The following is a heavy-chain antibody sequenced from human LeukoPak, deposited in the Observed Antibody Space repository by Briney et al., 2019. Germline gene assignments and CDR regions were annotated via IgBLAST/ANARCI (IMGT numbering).Heavy chain of an antibody. CDR2: INPTSGYT. CDR3: AKDPEPYGDYINWFDP. Sequence: PGGSLRLSCAASGFTFSDYYMSWIRQAPGKGLEWLSYINPTSGYTPYADSVRGRFTISRDNAKNSLYLQMNSLRAEDTAVYYCAKDPEPYGDYINWFDPWGQGTLVTVSS. CDR1: GFTFSDYY. J-gene: IGHJ5*02. V-gene: IGHV3-11*05. D-gene: IGHD4-17*01.